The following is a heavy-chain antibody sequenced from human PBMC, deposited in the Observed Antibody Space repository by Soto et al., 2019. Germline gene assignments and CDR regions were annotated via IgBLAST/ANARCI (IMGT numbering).Heavy chain of an antibody. CDR2: ISAYNGNT. V-gene: IGHV1-18*01. CDR3: ARLGGFLEWLLVDY. D-gene: IGHD3-3*01. CDR1: GYTFTSYG. Sequence: ASVKVSCKASGYTFTSYGISWVRQAPGQGLEWMGWISAYNGNTNYAQKLQGRVTMTTDTSTSTAYMELSSLRSEDTAVYYCARLGGFLEWLLVDYWGQGTLVTVSS. J-gene: IGHJ4*02.